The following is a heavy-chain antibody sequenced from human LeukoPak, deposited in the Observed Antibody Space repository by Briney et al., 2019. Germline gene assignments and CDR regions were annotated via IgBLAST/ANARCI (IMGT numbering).Heavy chain of an antibody. CDR3: ARVKGLPWDGYFDY. CDR2: IYYSGST. J-gene: IGHJ4*02. Sequence: SETLSLTCTVSGGSISSSSYYWGWIRQPPGKGLEWIGSIYYSGSTYYNPSLKSRVTISVDTSKNQFSLKLSSVTAADTAVYYCARVKGLPWDGYFDYWGQGTLVTVSS. CDR1: GGSISSSSYY. V-gene: IGHV4-39*07. D-gene: IGHD1-26*01.